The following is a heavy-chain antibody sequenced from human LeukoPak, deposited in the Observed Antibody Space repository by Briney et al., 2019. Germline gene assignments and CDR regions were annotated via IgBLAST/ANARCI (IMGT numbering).Heavy chain of an antibody. V-gene: IGHV3-74*01. D-gene: IGHD2-21*02. CDR3: VTFWGSMESDWLRDGMDV. Sequence: GGSLRLSCAAFGFSFSTHWMHWVRQAPGKGLVYVAQINSDGSATAYADSVKGRFTISRDNAKNALYLQMNSLRAEDTAIYYCVTFWGSMESDWLRDGMDVWGQGTTVTVSS. J-gene: IGHJ6*02. CDR1: GFSFSTHW. CDR2: INSDGSAT.